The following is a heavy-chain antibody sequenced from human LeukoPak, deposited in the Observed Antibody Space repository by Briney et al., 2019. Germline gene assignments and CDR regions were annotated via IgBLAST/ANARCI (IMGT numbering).Heavy chain of an antibody. CDR1: GYTFTSYY. Sequence: ASVKVSCKPSGYTFTSYYMHAVRQAPGQGVEWMGRINPSGGSTSYAQKFQGRVTMTRDTSTSTVHMELSSLRSEDTAVYYCARTVAYGHSWAYYWGEGTLVTVSS. J-gene: IGHJ4*02. CDR3: ARTVAYGHSWAYY. V-gene: IGHV1-46*01. D-gene: IGHD1-26*01. CDR2: INPSGGST.